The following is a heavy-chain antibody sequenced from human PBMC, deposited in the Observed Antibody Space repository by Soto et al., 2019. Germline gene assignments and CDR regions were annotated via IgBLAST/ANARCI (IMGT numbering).Heavy chain of an antibody. Sequence: SETLSLTCAVYGGSFSGYYWSWIRQPPGKGLEWIGEINHSGSTNYNPSLKSRVTISVDTSKNQFSLKLSSVTAADTAVYYCARVVLGYCSSTSCYPYYYGMDVWGQGTTVTVSS. CDR3: ARVVLGYCSSTSCYPYYYGMDV. D-gene: IGHD2-2*01. CDR1: GGSFSGYY. V-gene: IGHV4-34*01. CDR2: INHSGST. J-gene: IGHJ6*02.